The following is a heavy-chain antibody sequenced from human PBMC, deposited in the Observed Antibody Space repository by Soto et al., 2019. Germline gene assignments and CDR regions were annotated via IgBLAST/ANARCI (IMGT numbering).Heavy chain of an antibody. CDR3: ANAGVRIVGATHY. J-gene: IGHJ4*02. CDR2: FSGSGGST. D-gene: IGHD1-26*01. V-gene: IGHV3-23*01. Sequence: EVQLLESGGGLVQPGGSLRLSCAASGFTFSSYAMTWVRQAPGKGLEWVSSFSGSGGSTYYADSVKGRFTISRDNSKNTLYMQMNSRRAEDTAVYYCANAGVRIVGATHYWGQGTLVTVSS. CDR1: GFTFSSYA.